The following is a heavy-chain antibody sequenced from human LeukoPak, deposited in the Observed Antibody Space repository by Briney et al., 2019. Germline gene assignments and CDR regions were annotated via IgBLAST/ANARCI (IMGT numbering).Heavy chain of an antibody. CDR1: EYTFSSYY. D-gene: IGHD5-18*01. CDR3: ARDRYSYGEFDY. J-gene: IGHJ4*02. Sequence: ASVKVSCKASEYTFSSYYMHWLRRAPGQGLEWMGIINPSGTSTIYSQKFQGRVTMTRETSTSTVYMELSSLRSDDTAVYYCARDRYSYGEFDYWGQGTLVTVSS. V-gene: IGHV1-46*01. CDR2: INPSGTST.